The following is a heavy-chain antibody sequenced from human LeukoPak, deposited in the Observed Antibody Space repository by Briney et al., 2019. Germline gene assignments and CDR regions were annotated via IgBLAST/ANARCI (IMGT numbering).Heavy chain of an antibody. CDR1: GFPFRSYE. Sequence: PGGSLRLSCSASGFPFRSYEMYWVRQAPGQGLEWVAHINTLGNVISYRDSVRGRFTISRDNAKNSLYLQMSSLRAEDTAIYYCARVGYWELRPLYLDHWGPGTRVTVSS. J-gene: IGHJ4*02. D-gene: IGHD3-22*01. CDR3: ARVGYWELRPLYLDH. V-gene: IGHV3-48*03. CDR2: INTLGNVI.